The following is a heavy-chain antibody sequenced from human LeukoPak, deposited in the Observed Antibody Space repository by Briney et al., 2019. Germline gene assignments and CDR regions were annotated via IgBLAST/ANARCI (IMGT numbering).Heavy chain of an antibody. D-gene: IGHD3-10*01. V-gene: IGHV3-21*01. CDR3: ARSFGSGTYGFLDY. J-gene: IGHJ4*02. CDR1: GFTFSDYS. Sequence: GGSLRLSCAASGFTFSDYSMNWVRQGPGKGLDWVSIISRSGDDIHYADSIEGRFTISRDNAENSLYLQMDSLRAEDTAVYYCARSFGSGTYGFLDYWGRGTLVTVSS. CDR2: ISRSGDDI.